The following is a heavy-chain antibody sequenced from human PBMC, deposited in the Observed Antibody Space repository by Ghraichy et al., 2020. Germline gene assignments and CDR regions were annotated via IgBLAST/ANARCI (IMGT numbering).Heavy chain of an antibody. J-gene: IGHJ4*02. CDR3: ARYGSGSRYNDPFDY. V-gene: IGHV3-7*01. CDR1: GFDFRAYG. CDR2: LKRDGSEE. D-gene: IGHD3-10*01. Sequence: GESLNISCAASGFDFRAYGMNWLRQAPGKGLEWVANLKRDGSEEYYVDSVKGRFTISRDNAKNSLYLQMNSLRAEDTAVYYCARYGSGSRYNDPFDYWGQGTLVTVSS.